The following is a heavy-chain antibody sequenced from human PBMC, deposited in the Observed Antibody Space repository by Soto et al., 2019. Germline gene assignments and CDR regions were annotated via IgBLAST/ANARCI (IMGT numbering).Heavy chain of an antibody. Sequence: GGSLRLSCAASGFTFSSYEMNWVRQAPGKGLEWVSYISSSGSTIYYADSVKGRFTISRDNAKNSLYLQMNSLRAGDTAVYYCARDLTLPYCSSTSCSKSYYYYGMDVWGQGTTVTVSS. CDR3: ARDLTLPYCSSTSCSKSYYYYGMDV. CDR2: ISSSGSTI. V-gene: IGHV3-48*03. J-gene: IGHJ6*02. D-gene: IGHD2-2*01. CDR1: GFTFSSYE.